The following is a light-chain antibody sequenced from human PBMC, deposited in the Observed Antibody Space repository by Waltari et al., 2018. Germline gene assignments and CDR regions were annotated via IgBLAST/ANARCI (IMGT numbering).Light chain of an antibody. J-gene: IGKJ5*01. Sequence: EILMTQSPATLSLSPGERATLSCRASQSVKSDLAWYQQKPCQAPRLLFYGASIRAPGVPGRFSASGSGTDFTLTISSLRSEDFAVYYCQQYDKWPPITFGQGTRLEI. V-gene: IGKV3-15*01. CDR3: QQYDKWPPIT. CDR1: QSVKSD. CDR2: GAS.